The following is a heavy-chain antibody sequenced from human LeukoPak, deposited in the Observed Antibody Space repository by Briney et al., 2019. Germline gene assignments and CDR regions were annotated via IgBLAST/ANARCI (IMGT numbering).Heavy chain of an antibody. Sequence: GGSLRLSCAASGFTFSNAWMSWVRQAPGKGLEWVGRIKSKTDGGTTDYAAPVKGRFTISRDDSKNTLYLQMNSLKTEDTAVYYCTTEGYDILTGETDYGMDVWGQGTTVTVSS. J-gene: IGHJ6*02. CDR2: IKSKTDGGTT. CDR3: TTEGYDILTGETDYGMDV. CDR1: GFTFSNAW. D-gene: IGHD3-9*01. V-gene: IGHV3-15*01.